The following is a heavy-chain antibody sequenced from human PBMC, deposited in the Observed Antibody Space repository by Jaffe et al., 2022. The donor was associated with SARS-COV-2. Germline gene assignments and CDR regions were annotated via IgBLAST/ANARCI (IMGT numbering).Heavy chain of an antibody. CDR1: GGSISSYY. CDR2: IYYSGST. Sequence: QVQLQESGPGLVKPSETLSLTCTVSGGSISSYYWSWIRQPPGKGLEWIGYIYYSGSTNYNPSLKSRVTISVDTSKNQFSLKLSSVTAADTAVYYCARDLGGSRFPVGGTYFDLWGRGTLVTVSS. V-gene: IGHV4-59*01. CDR3: ARDLGGSRFPVGGTYFDL. J-gene: IGHJ2*01. D-gene: IGHD2-2*01.